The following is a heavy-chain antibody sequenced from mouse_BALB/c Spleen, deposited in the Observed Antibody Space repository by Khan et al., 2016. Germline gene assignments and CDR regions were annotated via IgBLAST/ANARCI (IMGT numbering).Heavy chain of an antibody. Sequence: QVQLQQSGPELVKPGASVRISCKASGYTFTTFYIHCLKQRPGQGLEWIGWIYPGNLNTKYNENFKDKATLTADKSASTAYMQLSSLTSDDSAVYFCARGYYEWYFDVWGAGTTVTVSS. D-gene: IGHD2-4*01. J-gene: IGHJ1*01. CDR1: GYTFTTFY. V-gene: IGHV1S56*01. CDR2: IYPGNLNT. CDR3: ARGYYEWYFDV.